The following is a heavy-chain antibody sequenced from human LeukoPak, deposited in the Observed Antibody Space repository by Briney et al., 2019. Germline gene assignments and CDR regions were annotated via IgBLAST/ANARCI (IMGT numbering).Heavy chain of an antibody. J-gene: IGHJ6*03. CDR1: GGSISSYY. D-gene: IGHD5-18*01. CDR3: AGGYTYGLYYYYYYMDV. Sequence: SETLSLTCTVSGGSISSYYWSWIRQPPGKGLEWIGYIYYSGSTNYNPSLKSRVTMSVDTSKNQFSLKLSSVTAADTAVYYCAGGYTYGLYYYYYYMDVWGKGTTVTISS. V-gene: IGHV4-59*01. CDR2: IYYSGST.